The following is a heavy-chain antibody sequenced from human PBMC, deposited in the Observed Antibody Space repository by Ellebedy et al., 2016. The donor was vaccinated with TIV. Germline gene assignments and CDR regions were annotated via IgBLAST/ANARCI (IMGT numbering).Heavy chain of an antibody. Sequence: SETLSLTXTVSGGSISSYYWSWIRQPAGKGLEWIGRIYTSGSTNYNPSLKSRVTMSVDTSKNQFSLKLSSVTAADTAVYYCARIDGYNYSNDAFDIWGQGTMVTVSS. CDR1: GGSISSYY. CDR3: ARIDGYNYSNDAFDI. D-gene: IGHD5-24*01. V-gene: IGHV4-4*07. CDR2: IYTSGST. J-gene: IGHJ3*02.